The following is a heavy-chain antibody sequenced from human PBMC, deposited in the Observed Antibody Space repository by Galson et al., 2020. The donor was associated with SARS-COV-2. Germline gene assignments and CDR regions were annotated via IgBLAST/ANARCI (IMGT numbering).Heavy chain of an antibody. V-gene: IGHV3-72*01. J-gene: IGHJ3*01. Sequence: GGSLRLSCAASGFTFSDHYMDWVRQAPGKGLEWVGRTRNRPSGQNTEYAASVNGRFTLSRDDSKNSLYLQMNSLKTEDTAVYYCVREGRSFNVFDVWGQGTVVTVSS. CDR1: GFTFSDHY. CDR2: TRNRPSGQNT. D-gene: IGHD3-10*01. CDR3: VREGRSFNVFDV.